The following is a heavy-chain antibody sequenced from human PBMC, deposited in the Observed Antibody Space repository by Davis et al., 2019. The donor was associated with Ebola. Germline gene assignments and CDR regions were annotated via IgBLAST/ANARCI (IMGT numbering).Heavy chain of an antibody. D-gene: IGHD3-3*01. Sequence: GGSLRLSCAASGFTFSSYAMHWVRQAPGKGLEWVAVISYDGSNKYYADSVKGRFTISRDNAKNSLYLQMNSLRDEDTAVYYCARVTYYDFPPNYGMDVWGQGTTVTVSS. CDR3: ARVTYYDFPPNYGMDV. CDR1: GFTFSSYA. V-gene: IGHV3-30-3*01. CDR2: ISYDGSNK. J-gene: IGHJ6*02.